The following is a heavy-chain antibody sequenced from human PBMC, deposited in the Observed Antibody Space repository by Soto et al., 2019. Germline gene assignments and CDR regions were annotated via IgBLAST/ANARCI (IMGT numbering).Heavy chain of an antibody. CDR2: INAGNGNT. D-gene: IGHD1-26*01. CDR3: ARDDSGFSGSHYIDYFND. J-gene: IGHJ4*02. V-gene: IGHV1-3*01. Sequence: ASVKVSCKASGYTFTSYAMHWVRQAPGQRLEWMGWINAGNGNTKYSQKFQGRVTITRDTSAGTAYMELSSLTSEDTAVYYCARDDSGFSGSHYIDYFNDWGQGALVTVSS. CDR1: GYTFTSYA.